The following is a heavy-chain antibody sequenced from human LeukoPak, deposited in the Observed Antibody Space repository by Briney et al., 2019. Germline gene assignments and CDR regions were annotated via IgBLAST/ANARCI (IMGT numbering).Heavy chain of an antibody. Sequence: GASVKVSCKASGYTFTGYYMHWVRQAPGQGLEWMGLINPSGGHTNYAQKFQGRVTLTRDTSTSTVYMDLNSLRSEDTVVYYCATRATGWTVFDHWGQGTLVTVSS. CDR3: ATRATGWTVFDH. J-gene: IGHJ4*02. D-gene: IGHD6-19*01. CDR2: INPSGGHT. V-gene: IGHV1-46*01. CDR1: GYTFTGYY.